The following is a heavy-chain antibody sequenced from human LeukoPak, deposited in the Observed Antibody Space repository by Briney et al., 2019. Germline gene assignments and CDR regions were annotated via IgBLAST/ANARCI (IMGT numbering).Heavy chain of an antibody. CDR1: GFTFSSYW. Sequence: GGSLRLSCAASGFTFSSYWMSWVRQAPGKGLEWVANIKQDGSEKYYVDSVKGRFTISRDNSKNTLYLQMNSLRAEDTAVYYCARVIWEFSAAAQRNDFDYWGQGTLVTVSS. CDR2: IKQDGSEK. D-gene: IGHD3-16*02. J-gene: IGHJ4*02. V-gene: IGHV3-7*01. CDR3: ARVIWEFSAAAQRNDFDY.